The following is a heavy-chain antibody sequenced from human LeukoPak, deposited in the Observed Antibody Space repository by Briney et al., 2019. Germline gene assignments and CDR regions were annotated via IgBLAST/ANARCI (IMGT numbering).Heavy chain of an antibody. CDR1: GFTFRSYA. CDR2: ISGSGGST. J-gene: IGHJ6*02. Sequence: GGSLRLSCAASGFTFRSYAMSWVRQAPGKGLEWVSAISGSGGSTYYADSVKGRFTISRDNSKNTLYLQMNSLRAEDTAVYYCAKALTGGRYDTRHYYYYGMDVWGQGTTVTVSS. CDR3: AKALTGGRYDTRHYYYYGMDV. V-gene: IGHV3-23*01. D-gene: IGHD3-9*01.